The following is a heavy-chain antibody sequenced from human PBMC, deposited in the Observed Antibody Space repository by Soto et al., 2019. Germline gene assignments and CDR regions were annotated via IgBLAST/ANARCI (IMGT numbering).Heavy chain of an antibody. CDR1: GGSISSGGYY. V-gene: IGHV4-31*03. J-gene: IGHJ5*02. Sequence: QVQLQESGPGLVKPSQTLSLTCTVSGGSISSGGYYWSWIRQHPGKGLEWIGYIYYSGSTYYNPSLKSRVTISVDTSKNQFSLKLSSVTAADTAVYYCAREFRVYGGNPEHWFDPWGQGTLVTVSS. CDR3: AREFRVYGGNPEHWFDP. CDR2: IYYSGST. D-gene: IGHD4-17*01.